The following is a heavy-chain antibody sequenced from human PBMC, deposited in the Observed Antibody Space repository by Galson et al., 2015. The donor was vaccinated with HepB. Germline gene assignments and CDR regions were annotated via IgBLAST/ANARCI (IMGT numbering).Heavy chain of an antibody. D-gene: IGHD4-23*01. CDR2: INPGGGST. J-gene: IGHJ4*02. Sequence: SVKVSCKASGYTFTSYYMHWERQAPGQGLEWMGIINPGGGSTSYAQKFRGRVTMTRDTSTSTVYMELSSLRSEDTAVYYCARDDGGNYRFDYWGQGTLVTVSS. CDR3: ARDDGGNYRFDY. V-gene: IGHV1-46*01. CDR1: GYTFTSYY.